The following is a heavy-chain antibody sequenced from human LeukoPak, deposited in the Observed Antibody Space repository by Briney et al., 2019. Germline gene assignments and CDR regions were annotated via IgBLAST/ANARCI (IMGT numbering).Heavy chain of an antibody. D-gene: IGHD6-19*01. CDR3: AKRSSGWYVHSDY. J-gene: IGHJ4*02. Sequence: GGSLRLSCAASGFTFSSYAMSWVRQAPVKGLEWVSAISGSGGSTYYADSVKGRFTISRDNSKNTLYLQMNSLRAEDTAVYYCAKRSSGWYVHSDYWGQGTLVTVSS. CDR2: ISGSGGST. V-gene: IGHV3-23*01. CDR1: GFTFSSYA.